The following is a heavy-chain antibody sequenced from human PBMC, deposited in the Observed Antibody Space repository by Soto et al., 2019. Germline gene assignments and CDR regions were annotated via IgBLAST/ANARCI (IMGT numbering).Heavy chain of an antibody. D-gene: IGHD3-10*01. CDR2: IKQDGSEK. Sequence: WWSLRLSCSASVFTCSSYWMSWVRQAPGKGLEWVANIKQDGSEKYYVDSVKGRFTISRDNAKNSLYLQMNSLRAEDTAVYYCARDPDYYGSGSYFIFDHWGQGTLVTVSS. V-gene: IGHV3-7*03. CDR1: VFTCSSYW. CDR3: ARDPDYYGSGSYFIFDH. J-gene: IGHJ4*02.